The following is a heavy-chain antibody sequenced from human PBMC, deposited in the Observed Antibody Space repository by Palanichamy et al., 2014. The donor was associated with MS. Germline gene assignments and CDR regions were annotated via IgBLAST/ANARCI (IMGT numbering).Heavy chain of an antibody. CDR1: GFTFSSYS. Sequence: EVQLVESWGRPGQGLGGSLRLSCAASGFTFSSYSMNWVRQAPGKGLEWVSSISSSSSYIYYADSVKGRFTISRDNAKNSLYLQMNSLRAEDTAVYYCARDGMDLLAYFDYWGQGTLVTVSS. J-gene: IGHJ4*02. D-gene: IGHD1-1*01. CDR2: ISSSSSYI. CDR3: ARDGMDLLAYFDY. V-gene: IGHV3-21*01.